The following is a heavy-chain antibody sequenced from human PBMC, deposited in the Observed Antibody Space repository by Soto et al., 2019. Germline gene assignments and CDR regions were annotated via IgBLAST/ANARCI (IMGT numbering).Heavy chain of an antibody. V-gene: IGHV3-74*01. CDR1: GFTFSSYW. Sequence: PGGSLRLSCAASGFTFSSYWMHGVRQAPGKGLVWVSRINSDGSSTSYADSVKGRFTISRDNAKNTLYLQMNSLRAEDTAVYYCARVRPGTKAVFDYWGQGTLVTVSS. CDR2: INSDGSST. CDR3: ARVRPGTKAVFDY. J-gene: IGHJ4*02. D-gene: IGHD1-1*01.